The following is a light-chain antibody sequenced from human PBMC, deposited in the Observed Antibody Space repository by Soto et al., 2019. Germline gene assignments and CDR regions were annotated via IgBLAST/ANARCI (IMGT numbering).Light chain of an antibody. Sequence: EIVLTQSPGTLSLSPGERATLSCRASQSVSNSYLAWYQQKPGQAPRLLIYGASNRATGAPDRFSGSGFGTEFSLTISRLEPEDSAVYYCQQYSGSPLPFAGGTKVEIK. CDR1: QSVSNSY. V-gene: IGKV3-20*01. J-gene: IGKJ4*01. CDR2: GAS. CDR3: QQYSGSPLP.